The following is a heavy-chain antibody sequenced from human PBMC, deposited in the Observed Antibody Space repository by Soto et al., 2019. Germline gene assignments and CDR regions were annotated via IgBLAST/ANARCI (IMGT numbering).Heavy chain of an antibody. Sequence: QVQLVQSGAEMKKPGASVRVSCKASGYTFTSYGISWVRQAPGQGLEWMGWSRAYNGNTNYAQKLQGRVTMTTDTSTSTVYMELRSLTSDDTAVYYCARNYYGDYDDFDYWGQGTLVTVSS. V-gene: IGHV1-18*01. J-gene: IGHJ4*02. D-gene: IGHD4-17*01. CDR2: SRAYNGNT. CDR3: ARNYYGDYDDFDY. CDR1: GYTFTSYG.